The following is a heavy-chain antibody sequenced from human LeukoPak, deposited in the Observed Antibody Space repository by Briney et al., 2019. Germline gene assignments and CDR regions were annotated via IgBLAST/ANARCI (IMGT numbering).Heavy chain of an antibody. V-gene: IGHV3-23*01. CDR3: AIMHGYYDGSGYWDQ. Sequence: PGGSLRLSCAASGFTFGSYGMSWVRQAPGKGLEWVSFISPSGDRTSNADSVEGRFTISRDNPRDTFYLQMNSLRDEDTAGYYCAIMHGYYDGSGYWDQWGQGTLVTVSS. D-gene: IGHD3-22*01. J-gene: IGHJ4*02. CDR2: ISPSGDRT. CDR1: GFTFGSYG.